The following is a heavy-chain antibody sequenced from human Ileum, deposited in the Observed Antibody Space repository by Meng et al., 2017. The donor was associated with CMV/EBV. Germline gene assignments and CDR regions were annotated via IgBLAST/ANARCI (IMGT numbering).Heavy chain of an antibody. Sequence: GESLKISCTASGFHFGGYSMNWVRQAPGKGLEWVSRINNDGNTADYADSVKGRFTISRDNTKNTLYLQMNSLRAEDTAVYYCARPYTGASTLPFWGQGTLVTVSS. V-gene: IGHV3-74*01. J-gene: IGHJ4*02. CDR2: INNDGNTA. CDR3: ARPYTGASTLPF. D-gene: IGHD1-26*01. CDR1: GFHFGGYS.